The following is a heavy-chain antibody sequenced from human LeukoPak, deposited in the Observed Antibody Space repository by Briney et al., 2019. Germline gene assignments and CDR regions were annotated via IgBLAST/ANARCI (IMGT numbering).Heavy chain of an antibody. Sequence: GGSLRLSCGASGFIFSHYGMHWVRQAPGRGLEWAAFIRYDGTEKYYADSVKGRFTISRDNSKNTLYLQMNSLRAEDTAVYYCAKPAISSSGWYYDYWGQGTLVTVSS. CDR2: IRYDGTEK. D-gene: IGHD6-19*01. V-gene: IGHV3-30*02. J-gene: IGHJ4*02. CDR3: AKPAISSSGWYYDY. CDR1: GFIFSHYG.